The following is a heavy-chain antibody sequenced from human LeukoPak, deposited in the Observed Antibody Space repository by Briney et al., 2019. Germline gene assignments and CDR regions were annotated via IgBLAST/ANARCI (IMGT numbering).Heavy chain of an antibody. D-gene: IGHD3-10*01. V-gene: IGHV3-23*01. CDR2: ISGSGGST. CDR3: ARDLSHGSGSPFDY. CDR1: GFTFSSYA. Sequence: GGSLRLSCAASGFTFSSYAMGWVPQAAGKRLEWVSAISGSGGSTYYAVSVKGRFTISRDNAKNSLYLQMNSLRAEDAAVYYCARDLSHGSGSPFDYWGQGTLVTVSS. J-gene: IGHJ4*02.